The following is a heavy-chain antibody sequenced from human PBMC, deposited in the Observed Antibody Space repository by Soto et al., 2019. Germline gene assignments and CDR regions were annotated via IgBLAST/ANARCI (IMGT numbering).Heavy chain of an antibody. Sequence: KVSCAASGFTFSGSSMHWVRQASGKGLEWVGRIRGKTDTYATAYAAPVRGRFTISRDDSKNTAYLQMNSLKTEDTAVYFCTKRIGAYAMDVWGQGTTVTVSS. J-gene: IGHJ6*02. CDR3: TKRIGAYAMDV. V-gene: IGHV3-73*01. CDR1: GFTFSGSS. CDR2: IRGKTDTYAT. D-gene: IGHD6-13*01.